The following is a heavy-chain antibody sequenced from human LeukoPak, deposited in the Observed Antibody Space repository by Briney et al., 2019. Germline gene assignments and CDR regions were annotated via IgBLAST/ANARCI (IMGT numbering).Heavy chain of an antibody. J-gene: IGHJ4*02. CDR3: ARTGYCSGGSCRYFDY. V-gene: IGHV4-34*01. CDR2: INHSGST. CDR1: GGSISSYY. Sequence: SETLSLTCTVPGGSISSYYWSWIRQPPGKGLEWIGEINHSGSTNYNPSLKSRVTISVDTSKNQFSLKLSSVTAADTAVYYCARTGYCSGGSCRYFDYWGQGTLVTVSS. D-gene: IGHD2-15*01.